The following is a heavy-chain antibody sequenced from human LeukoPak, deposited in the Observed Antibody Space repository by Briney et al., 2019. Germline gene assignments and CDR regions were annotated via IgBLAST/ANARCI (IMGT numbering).Heavy chain of an antibody. V-gene: IGHV3-20*04. D-gene: IGHD6-19*01. CDR1: GFTFDDYG. CDR3: ASSRYSSGWYGPSYAFDI. Sequence: GGSLRLSCAASGFTFDDYGMSWVRQAPGKGLEWVSGINWNGGSTGYADSVKGRFTISRDNSKNTLYLQMNSLRAEDTVVYYCASSRYSSGWYGPSYAFDIWGQGTMVTVSS. CDR2: INWNGGST. J-gene: IGHJ3*02.